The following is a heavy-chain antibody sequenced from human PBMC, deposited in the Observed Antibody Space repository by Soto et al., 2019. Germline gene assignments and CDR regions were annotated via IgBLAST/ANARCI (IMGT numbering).Heavy chain of an antibody. V-gene: IGHV1-69*13. CDR1: GYTFTSYA. D-gene: IGHD6-19*01. Sequence: SVKVSCKASGYTFTSYAMHWVRQAPGQRLEWMGGIIPIFGTANYAQKFQGRVTITADESTSTAYMELSSLRSEDTAVYYCARDKAGPSYYYYYGMDVWGQGTTVTVSS. J-gene: IGHJ6*02. CDR3: ARDKAGPSYYYYYGMDV. CDR2: IIPIFGTA.